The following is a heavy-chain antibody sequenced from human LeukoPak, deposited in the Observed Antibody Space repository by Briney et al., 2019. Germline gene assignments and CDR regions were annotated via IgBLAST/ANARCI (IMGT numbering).Heavy chain of an antibody. CDR1: GFTFSSYA. V-gene: IGHV3-64*01. Sequence: GGSLRLSCAASGFTFSSYAMHWVRQAPGKGLEYVSAISSNGGSTYYANSVKGRFTISRDNSKNTLYLQMGSLRAEDMAVYYCAGYSSGWYNAGDAFDIWGQGTMVTVSS. CDR3: AGYSSGWYNAGDAFDI. J-gene: IGHJ3*02. CDR2: ISSNGGST. D-gene: IGHD6-19*01.